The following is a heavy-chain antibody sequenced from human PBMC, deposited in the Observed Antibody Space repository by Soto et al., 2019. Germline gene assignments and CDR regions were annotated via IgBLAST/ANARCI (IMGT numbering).Heavy chain of an antibody. CDR3: ARIRQDEWELRWEYYYYYYGMDV. V-gene: IGHV1-18*01. D-gene: IGHD1-26*01. CDR2: ISAYNGNT. J-gene: IGHJ6*02. Sequence: ASVKVSCKASGYTFTSYGISWVRQAPGQGLEWMGWISAYNGNTNYAQKLQGRVTMTTDTSTSTAYMELRSLRSDDTAVYYCARIRQDEWELRWEYYYYYYGMDVWGQGTTVTVSS. CDR1: GYTFTSYG.